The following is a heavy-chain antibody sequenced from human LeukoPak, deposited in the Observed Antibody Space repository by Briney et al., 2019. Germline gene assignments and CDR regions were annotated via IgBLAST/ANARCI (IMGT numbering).Heavy chain of an antibody. V-gene: IGHV4-39*02. CDR1: GGSISSSSYY. CDR2: IFYRGST. J-gene: IGHJ4*02. Sequence: SETLSLTCTVSGGSISSSSYYWGWIRQPPGKGLEWIGSIFYRGSTYYNPSLKSRVTISVDTSKNQFSLRLNSVTAADTAVYYCARDYGGLYGDYFDYWGQGTLVTVSS. D-gene: IGHD4-17*01. CDR3: ARDYGGLYGDYFDY.